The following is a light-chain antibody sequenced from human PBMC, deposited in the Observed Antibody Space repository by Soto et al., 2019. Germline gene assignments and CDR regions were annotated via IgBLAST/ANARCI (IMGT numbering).Light chain of an antibody. J-gene: IGLJ3*02. Sequence: QSVLTQPPSVSGAPGQRVTISCTGSSSNIGAGSDVHWYQQLPGTAPKLLIYSNTNRPSGVPDRFSGSKSGTSASLAIAGLQAGDEADYYCQSYDSILTGSVFGGGTQLTV. CDR1: SSNIGAGSD. V-gene: IGLV1-40*01. CDR2: SNT. CDR3: QSYDSILTGSV.